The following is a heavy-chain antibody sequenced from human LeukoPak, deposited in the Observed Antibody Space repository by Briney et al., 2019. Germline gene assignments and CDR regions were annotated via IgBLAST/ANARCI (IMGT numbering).Heavy chain of an antibody. D-gene: IGHD2-2*01. CDR2: ISGNGGST. CDR3: SKNRVVVTHFDY. CDR1: GLPFSSHA. J-gene: IGHJ4*02. Sequence: GGSLRLSCAASGLPFSSHAMSWVRHAPGKGLEWASAISGNGGSTYYADSVKGRFTISRDNSKNTLYLQMNSLRGEDTAVYYCSKNRVVVTHFDYWGQGTLVTVSS. V-gene: IGHV3-23*01.